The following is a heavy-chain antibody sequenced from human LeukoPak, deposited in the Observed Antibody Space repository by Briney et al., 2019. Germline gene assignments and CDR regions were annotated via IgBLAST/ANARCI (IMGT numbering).Heavy chain of an antibody. J-gene: IGHJ4*02. CDR2: ISYDGSNK. Sequence: GGSLRLSCAASGFTFSSYAMHWVRQAPGKGLEWVAVISYDGSNKYYADSVKGRSTISRDNSKNTLYLQMNSLRAEDTAVCYCAREDGYYFDYWGQGTLVTVSS. CDR3: AREDGYYFDY. CDR1: GFTFSSYA. V-gene: IGHV3-30*04.